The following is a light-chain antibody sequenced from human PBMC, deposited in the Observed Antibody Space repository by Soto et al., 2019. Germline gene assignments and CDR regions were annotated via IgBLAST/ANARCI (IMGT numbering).Light chain of an antibody. Sequence: QSALGKPASVSGAPGHSITISCSETSIDVGGTDHVSWYLQHPGEAPKLIIYDVGNRPSGVSNRFSGSKADNTATLTVSGLQAEDEADYYCSSYTSLSTYVFGTGTKVTVL. V-gene: IGLV2-14*03. CDR2: DVG. CDR1: SIDVGGTDH. CDR3: SSYTSLSTYV. J-gene: IGLJ1*01.